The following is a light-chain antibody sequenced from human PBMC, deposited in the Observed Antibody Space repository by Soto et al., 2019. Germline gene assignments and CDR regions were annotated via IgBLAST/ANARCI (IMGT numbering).Light chain of an antibody. J-gene: IGLJ2*01. Sequence: QPVLTQSPSASASLGASVKLTCTLSSGHSNYAIAWHQQQPEKGPRYLMKLNSDGSHSKGDGIPDRFSGSSSGAERYLTISSLQSEDEADYYCQTWGTGIQVLFGGGPMLTVL. CDR3: QTWGTGIQVL. CDR1: SGHSNYA. V-gene: IGLV4-69*01. CDR2: LNSDGSH.